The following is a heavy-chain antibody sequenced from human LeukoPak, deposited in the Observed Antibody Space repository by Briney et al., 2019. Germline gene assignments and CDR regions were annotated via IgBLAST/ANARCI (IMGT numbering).Heavy chain of an antibody. J-gene: IGHJ4*02. CDR1: GGSISSSSYY. D-gene: IGHD6-13*01. CDR3: ASHPYSSSWYRGSGYLGIDY. CDR2: IYYSGST. V-gene: IGHV4-39*01. Sequence: SSETLSLTCTVSGGSISSSSYYWGWIRQPPGKGLEWIGSIYYSGSTYHNPSLKSRVTISVDTSKNQFSLKLSSVTAADTAVYYCASHPYSSSWYRGSGYLGIDYWGQGTLVTVSS.